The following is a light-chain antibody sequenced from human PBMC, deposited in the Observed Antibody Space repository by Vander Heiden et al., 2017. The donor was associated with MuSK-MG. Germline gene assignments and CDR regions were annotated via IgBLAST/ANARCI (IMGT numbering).Light chain of an antibody. J-gene: IGLJ3*02. CDR2: QDR. Sequence: SYELTQPPSVSVSPGQTASISCSGDKLGDKFAHWYQQKPGQSPVLVIYQDRKRPSGILERFSGSNSGDTATLTISGTQAMDEGDYYCQAWDSSTPVFGGGTKLIGL. CDR3: QAWDSSTPV. V-gene: IGLV3-1*01. CDR1: KLGDKF.